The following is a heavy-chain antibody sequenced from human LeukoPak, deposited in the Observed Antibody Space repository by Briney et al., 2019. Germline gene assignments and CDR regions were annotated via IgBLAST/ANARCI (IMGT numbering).Heavy chain of an antibody. CDR1: GGTFSSYA. J-gene: IGHJ4*02. V-gene: IGHV1-69*06. CDR2: IIPIFGTA. Sequence: GASVKVSCKASGGTFSSYAISWVRQAPGQGLEWMGRIIPIFGTANYAQKFQGRVTITADKSTSTAYMELSSLRSEDTAAYYCARGAPYSGGNYYFDYWGQGTQVTVSS. D-gene: IGHD2-15*01. CDR3: ARGAPYSGGNYYFDY.